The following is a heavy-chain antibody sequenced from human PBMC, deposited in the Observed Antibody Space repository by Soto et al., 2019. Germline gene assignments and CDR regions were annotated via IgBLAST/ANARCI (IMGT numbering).Heavy chain of an antibody. CDR2: ISGSGGST. Sequence: VQLLESGGGLVQPGGSLRLSCAASGFTFSSYAMSWVRQAPGKGLEWVSAISGSGGSTYYADSVKGRFTISRDISKNTLYLQMNSLRAEDTAVYYCATGGRYYDFWSGYFCDYWGQGTLVTVSS. V-gene: IGHV3-23*01. CDR3: ATGGRYYDFWSGYFCDY. J-gene: IGHJ4*02. D-gene: IGHD3-3*01. CDR1: GFTFSSYA.